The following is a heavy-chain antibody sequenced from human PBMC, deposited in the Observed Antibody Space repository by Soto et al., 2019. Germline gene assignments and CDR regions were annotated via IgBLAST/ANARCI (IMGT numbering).Heavy chain of an antibody. CDR2: MNPSSANT. V-gene: IGHV1-8*01. J-gene: IGHJ6*02. CDR1: RYTFISYD. Sequence: GASVKVSCKASRYTFISYDINWGRQAPGQGLEGMGWMNPSSANTGYAQKVQGRISMTRNPPMNTAYMERNSLTSEDTAVYYCTRGQEVWWNAGPLGLHGLDVWGQGTTVTVSS. D-gene: IGHD3-16*01. CDR3: TRGQEVWWNAGPLGLHGLDV.